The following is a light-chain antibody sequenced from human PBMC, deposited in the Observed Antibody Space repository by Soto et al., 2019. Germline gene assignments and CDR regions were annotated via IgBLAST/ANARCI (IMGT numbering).Light chain of an antibody. Sequence: QSALTQPASVSASPGQSITISCTGTSSDVGRNNLLSWFQQHPGKAPKLMIYEVSRRPSGVSNRFSGSKSDNTASLTISGLHAEDDPDYYRCSYTGSSPPYVXGTGTKVTVL. V-gene: IGLV2-23*02. CDR3: CSYTGSSPPYV. CDR2: EVS. J-gene: IGLJ1*01. CDR1: SSDVGRNNL.